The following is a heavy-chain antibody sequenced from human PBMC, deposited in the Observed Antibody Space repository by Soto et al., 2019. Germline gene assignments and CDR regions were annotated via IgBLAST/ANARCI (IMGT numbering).Heavy chain of an antibody. J-gene: IGHJ3*02. CDR3: ARDGTETKGFDI. CDR1: AFTFRTYG. D-gene: IGHD1-26*01. Sequence: QVQLVESGGGVVQPGRSLRLSCEASAFTFRTYGMHWVHQVPGKGLEWVAVIAYDGSNKYYADYVEGRFTISRDNSKNTLYLQMNSLRAEDTAVYYCARDGTETKGFDIWGQGTMVTVS. V-gene: IGHV3-30*03. CDR2: IAYDGSNK.